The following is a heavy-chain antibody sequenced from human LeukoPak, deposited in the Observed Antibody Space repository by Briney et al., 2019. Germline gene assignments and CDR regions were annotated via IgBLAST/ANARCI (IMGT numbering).Heavy chain of an antibody. V-gene: IGHV4-31*03. CDR2: IYYSGST. J-gene: IGHJ4*02. Sequence: SETLSLTCTVSGGSFSSGGYYWSWIRQHPGKGLEWIGYIYYSGSTYYNPSLTSRATISVDTSTNPFSMKLISVTAADTAVYYCARVEGSSWEGYDFDYWGQGTLVTVSS. CDR3: ARVEGSSWEGYDFDY. D-gene: IGHD6-13*01. CDR1: GGSFSSGGYY.